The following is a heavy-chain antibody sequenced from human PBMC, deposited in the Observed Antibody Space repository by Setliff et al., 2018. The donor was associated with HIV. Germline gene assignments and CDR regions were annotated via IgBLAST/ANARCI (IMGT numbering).Heavy chain of an antibody. D-gene: IGHD2-21*02. CDR1: GYSISSRYY. Sequence: SETLSLTCTVSGYSISSRYYWGWIRQPPGKGLEWIGSVYHTGSTYYNPSLKSRVTISVDTSKNQFSLKLSSVTAADTAVYYCARAMRGVVVTNMYYYYGMDVWGQGTTVTVSS. V-gene: IGHV4-38-2*02. J-gene: IGHJ6*02. CDR3: ARAMRGVVVTNMYYYYGMDV. CDR2: VYHTGST.